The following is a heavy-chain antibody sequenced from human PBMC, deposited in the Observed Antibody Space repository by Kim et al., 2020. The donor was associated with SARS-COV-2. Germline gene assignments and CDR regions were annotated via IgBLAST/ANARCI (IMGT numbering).Heavy chain of an antibody. CDR3: ALEPSSIAAAGIGIWFDP. J-gene: IGHJ5*02. V-gene: IGHV1-69*13. D-gene: IGHD6-13*01. CDR1: GGTFSSYA. CDR2: IIPIFGTA. Sequence: SVKVSCKASGGTFSSYAISWVRQAPGQGLEWMGGIIPIFGTANYAQKFQGRVTITADESTSTAYMELSSLRSEDTAVYYCALEPSSIAAAGIGIWFDPWGQGTLVTVSS.